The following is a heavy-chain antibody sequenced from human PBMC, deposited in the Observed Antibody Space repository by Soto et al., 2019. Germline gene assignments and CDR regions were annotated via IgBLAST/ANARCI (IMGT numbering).Heavy chain of an antibody. V-gene: IGHV4-30-2*01. Sequence: SETLALTCTVAGDSISSGDYNWSWIRQPPGKGLQWIGYIYHSGSTYYNPSLKSRVTISVDRSKNQFSLKLTSVTAADTAVYYCARSMTTVTTNDYWGQGTLVTVSS. D-gene: IGHD4-17*01. CDR2: IYHSGST. J-gene: IGHJ4*02. CDR3: ARSMTTVTTNDY. CDR1: GDSISSGDYN.